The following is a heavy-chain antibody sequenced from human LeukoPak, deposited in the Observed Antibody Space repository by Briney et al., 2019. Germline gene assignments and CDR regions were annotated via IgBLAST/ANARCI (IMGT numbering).Heavy chain of an antibody. J-gene: IGHJ4*02. CDR3: AKDGHDILTGYLDY. CDR2: ISSNGGST. Sequence: GGSLRLSCAASGFTFSSYAMHWVRQAPGKGLEYVSAISSNGGSTYYANSVKGRFTISRDNSKNTLYLQMNSLRAEDTAVYYCAKDGHDILTGYLDYWGQGTLVTVSS. V-gene: IGHV3-64*01. D-gene: IGHD3-9*01. CDR1: GFTFSSYA.